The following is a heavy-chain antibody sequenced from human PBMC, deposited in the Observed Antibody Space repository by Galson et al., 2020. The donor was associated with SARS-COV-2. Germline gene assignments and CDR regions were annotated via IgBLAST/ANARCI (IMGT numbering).Heavy chain of an antibody. CDR2: ISTYNGNT. CDR3: ARSPTQGSATGWAPERYMDV. Sequence: ASVKVSCKAFGYTFANYGINWVRQAPGQGLEWMGWISTYNGNTNYAQKLQGRVTMTTDTSMSTAYMELRSLTSDDTAVYYCARSPTQGSATGWAPERYMDVWGSGTTVTVSS. J-gene: IGHJ6*03. CDR1: GYTFANYG. V-gene: IGHV1-18*04. D-gene: IGHD6-19*01.